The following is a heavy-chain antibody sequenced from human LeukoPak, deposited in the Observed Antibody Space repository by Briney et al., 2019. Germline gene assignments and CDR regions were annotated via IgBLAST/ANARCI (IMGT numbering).Heavy chain of an antibody. V-gene: IGHV4-39*07. Sequence: SETLSLTCTVPGGSISSSSYYWGWIRQPPGKGLEWIGSIYYSGSTYYNPSLKSRVTISVDTSKNQFSLKLSSVTAADTAVYYCARVADFWSGYNWFDPWGQGTLVTVSS. CDR3: ARVADFWSGYNWFDP. J-gene: IGHJ5*02. D-gene: IGHD3-3*01. CDR2: IYYSGST. CDR1: GGSISSSSYY.